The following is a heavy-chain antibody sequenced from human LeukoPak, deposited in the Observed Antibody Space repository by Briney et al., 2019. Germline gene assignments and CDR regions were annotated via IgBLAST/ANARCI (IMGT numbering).Heavy chain of an antibody. CDR1: GFTFDNFA. Sequence: GGSLRLSCAASGFTFDNFAMSWVRQAPGKGPEWVSTISGSGGSTFYADSVKGRFPISRDNSKNTLFLQMNSLRVEDTAIYYCAKAGSSGWSSSGGDYWGQGSLVTVSS. CDR3: AKAGSSGWSSSGGDY. J-gene: IGHJ4*02. V-gene: IGHV3-23*01. D-gene: IGHD6-19*01. CDR2: ISGSGGST.